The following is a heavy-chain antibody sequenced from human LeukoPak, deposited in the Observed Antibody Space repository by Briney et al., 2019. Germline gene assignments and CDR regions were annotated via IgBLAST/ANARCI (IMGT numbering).Heavy chain of an antibody. J-gene: IGHJ4*02. CDR3: ARASYVWGSYRPHYYDH. D-gene: IGHD3-16*02. CDR1: GGSISSSSYY. CDR2: IYYSGST. V-gene: IGHV4-39*07. Sequence: PSETLSLTCTVSGGSISSSSYYWGWIRQPPGKGREWIVSIYYSGSTYYNPSLKSRVTISVDTSKNQFSLKLSSVTAADTAVYYCARASYVWGSYRPHYYDHWGEGTLVPVSS.